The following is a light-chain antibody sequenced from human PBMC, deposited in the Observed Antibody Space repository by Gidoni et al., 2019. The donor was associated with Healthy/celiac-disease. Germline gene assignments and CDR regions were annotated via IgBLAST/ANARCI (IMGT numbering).Light chain of an antibody. Sequence: SYVLTQPHSVSVAPGKTARITCGGNNIGSKSVHWYQQKPGQAPGLVVYDDSDRPSGIPERFSGSNSGNTATLTISRVEAGDEADYYCQVWDSSSDHSWVFGGGTKLTVL. CDR2: DDS. J-gene: IGLJ3*02. CDR1: NIGSKS. CDR3: QVWDSSSDHSWV. V-gene: IGLV3-21*03.